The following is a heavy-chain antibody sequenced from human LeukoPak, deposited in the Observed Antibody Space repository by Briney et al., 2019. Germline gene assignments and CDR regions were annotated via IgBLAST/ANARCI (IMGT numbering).Heavy chain of an antibody. J-gene: IGHJ4*02. CDR1: GYTFTSHG. D-gene: IGHD3-16*01. Sequence: ASVKLSCKASGYTFTSHGLSWARQAPGQGFEWMGWNSVSSGATNYAQKFHDRITMTTDTSTSTAYMELRSLRSDDTAVYYCGRDPGGHWGFDYWGRGALVTVSS. CDR3: GRDPGGHWGFDY. CDR2: NSVSSGAT. V-gene: IGHV1-18*04.